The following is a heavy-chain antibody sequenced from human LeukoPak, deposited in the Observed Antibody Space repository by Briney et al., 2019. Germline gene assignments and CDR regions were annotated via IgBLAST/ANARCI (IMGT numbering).Heavy chain of an antibody. CDR2: ISGRGGST. Sequence: GGTLRLSCAASGFTFSSYDMSWVRQAPGKGLEWVSRISGRGGSTYYADSVKGRFTISRDNSKNTLYLQMNSLRAEDTAVYYCAKRPPASAAAGFNWFDPWGQGTLVTVSS. D-gene: IGHD6-13*01. V-gene: IGHV3-23*01. J-gene: IGHJ5*02. CDR1: GFTFSSYD. CDR3: AKRPPASAAAGFNWFDP.